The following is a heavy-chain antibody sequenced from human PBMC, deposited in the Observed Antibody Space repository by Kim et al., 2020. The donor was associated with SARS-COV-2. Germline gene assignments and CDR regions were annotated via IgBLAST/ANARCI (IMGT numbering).Heavy chain of an antibody. CDR2: ISGSGDIT. J-gene: IGHJ4*03. CDR1: GFTFSNYG. V-gene: IGHV3-23*01. Sequence: GGSLRLSCAASGFTFSNYGMHWVRQAPGKGLEWVSGISGSGDITRYADSVKGRFTISRDNSKNALYLQMSNLRAEDTAIYYCAKPLKPESGGQGARWTVS. CDR3: AKPLKPES.